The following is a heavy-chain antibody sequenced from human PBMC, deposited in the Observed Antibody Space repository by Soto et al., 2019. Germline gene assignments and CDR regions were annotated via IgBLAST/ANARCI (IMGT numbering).Heavy chain of an antibody. V-gene: IGHV1-2*02. CDR2: MNTNSGAT. Sequence: GXSVKVSCDASVYTFTYYYLHWVRQAPGQGLEWMGWMNTNSGATKDVQKFQDRVTMTRDTSISTSYVELSSLTSDDTAVYYCAREYLNSGVALDDYWGQGTLVTVSS. CDR3: AREYLNSGVALDDY. D-gene: IGHD3-10*01. J-gene: IGHJ4*02. CDR1: VYTFTYYY.